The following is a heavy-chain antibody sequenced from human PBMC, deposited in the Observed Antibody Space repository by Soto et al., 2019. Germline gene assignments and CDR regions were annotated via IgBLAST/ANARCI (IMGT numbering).Heavy chain of an antibody. J-gene: IGHJ5*02. CDR2: ISYNGNT. Sequence: QLQLQESGPGLAKPSETLSLTCTVSGASISSTRFYWGWIRQPPGKGLEWIGSISYNGNTYYPQSLKSRVTISVDTSNNQFSLRLSSVTAADTAVYYCARPVYVDTSMGIQFNWFDPWGQGTLVTVSS. D-gene: IGHD5-18*01. V-gene: IGHV4-39*01. CDR1: GASISSTRFY. CDR3: ARPVYVDTSMGIQFNWFDP.